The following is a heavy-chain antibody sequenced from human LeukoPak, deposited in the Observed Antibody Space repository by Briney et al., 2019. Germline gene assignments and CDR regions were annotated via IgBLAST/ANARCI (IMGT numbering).Heavy chain of an antibody. J-gene: IGHJ6*03. CDR1: GFTFSSYW. D-gene: IGHD1-7*01. CDR3: AKASLELGEEYYYYYYMDV. CDR2: IKRDGSEK. V-gene: IGHV3-7*01. Sequence: QTGGSLRLSCAASGFTFSSYWMTWVRQAPGKGLEWVANIKRDGSEKFYVDSVKGRFTISRDNSKNTLYLQMNSLRAEDTAVYYCAKASLELGEEYYYYYYMDVWGKGTTVTVSS.